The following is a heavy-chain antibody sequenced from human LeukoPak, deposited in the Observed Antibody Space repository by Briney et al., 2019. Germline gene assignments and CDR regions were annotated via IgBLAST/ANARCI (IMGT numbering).Heavy chain of an antibody. CDR2: IYYSGST. Sequence: SETLSLTCTVSGGSISNYYWSWIRQPPGKELEWIGYIYYSGSTTYNPSLKSRVTMSVDTSRNQFSLKLKSVTAADTAVYYCARVDTVMGLDCWGQGTLVTVSS. CDR3: ARVDTVMGLDC. CDR1: GGSISNYY. J-gene: IGHJ4*02. V-gene: IGHV4-59*08. D-gene: IGHD5-18*01.